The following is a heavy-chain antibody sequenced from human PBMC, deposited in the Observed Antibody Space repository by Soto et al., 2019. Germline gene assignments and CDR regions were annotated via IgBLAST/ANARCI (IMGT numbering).Heavy chain of an antibody. CDR1: GGSFSGYY. CDR3: ARERATMVRGVIPRWFDP. V-gene: IGHV4-34*01. D-gene: IGHD3-10*01. Sequence: SETLSLTCAVYGGSFSGYYWSWIRQPPGKGLEWIGEINHSGSTNYNPSLKSRVTISVDTSKNQFSLKLSSVTAADTAVYYCARERATMVRGVIPRWFDPWGQGPLVTVSA. J-gene: IGHJ5*02. CDR2: INHSGST.